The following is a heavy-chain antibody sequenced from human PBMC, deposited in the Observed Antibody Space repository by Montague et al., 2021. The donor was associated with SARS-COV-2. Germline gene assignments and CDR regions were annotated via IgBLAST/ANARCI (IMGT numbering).Heavy chain of an antibody. J-gene: IGHJ6*02. D-gene: IGHD3-3*01. CDR3: ARQEYDFWSGYHHPMDV. Sequence: QSGAEVKKSGESLKISCKGSGYSFSNYWLGWVRQMPGKGLEWMGIIYPGDSETRYSPSFQGRVTISADKSSNTAYLRWTRLQASDTAIYFCARQEYDFWSGYHHPMDVWGQGTTVTVSS. CDR2: IYPGDSET. V-gene: IGHV5-51*01. CDR1: GYSFSNYW.